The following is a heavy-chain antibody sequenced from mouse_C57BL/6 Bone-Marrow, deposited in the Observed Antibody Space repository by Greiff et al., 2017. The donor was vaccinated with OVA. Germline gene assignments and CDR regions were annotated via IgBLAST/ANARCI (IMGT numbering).Heavy chain of an antibody. V-gene: IGHV1-47*01. Sequence: VQLPQSGAELVKPGASVKMSCKASGYTFTTYSIAWMTPNPGQSLAWIGNFHPYNDDTKSNEKFKGKATLTVEKSSSTVYLELSRLTSDDSAVYDCARRVWDADYFDDWGQGTTLTGSS. CDR2: FHPYNDDT. J-gene: IGHJ2*01. CDR3: ARRVWDADYFDD. D-gene: IGHD4-1*01. CDR1: GYTFTTYS.